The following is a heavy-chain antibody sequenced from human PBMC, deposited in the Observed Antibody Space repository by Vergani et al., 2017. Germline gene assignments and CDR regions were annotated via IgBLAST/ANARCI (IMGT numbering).Heavy chain of an antibody. J-gene: IGHJ4*03. V-gene: IGHV7-4-1*02. CDR1: GYTFNTYA. D-gene: IGHD2-21*01. CDR2: INTNNGDP. CDR3: AREGGPHSI. Sequence: QVLVVQSGSEFKKPGASVKVSCKTSGYTFNTYAICWVRQAPGQGLEWMGWINTNNGDPTYDQDFTGRFIFSLDTSASTAYLEINNLTPEDTAFYYCAREGGPHSIWGQGTLVTVSS.